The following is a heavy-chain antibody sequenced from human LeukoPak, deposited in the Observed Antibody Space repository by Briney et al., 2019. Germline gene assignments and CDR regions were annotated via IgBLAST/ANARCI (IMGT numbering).Heavy chain of an antibody. CDR1: GYTLTSYG. D-gene: IGHD5-18*01. Sequence: ASVKVSCEASGYTLTSYGINWMRQAPGQGLEWMGWISTQSGNTNYAQKVQGRLTLTTDRSTNTAYMELRSLRSDDTAVYYCARDRGYTYAAWWFDPWGQGTLVTVSS. J-gene: IGHJ5*02. CDR2: ISTQSGNT. CDR3: ARDRGYTYAAWWFDP. V-gene: IGHV1-18*01.